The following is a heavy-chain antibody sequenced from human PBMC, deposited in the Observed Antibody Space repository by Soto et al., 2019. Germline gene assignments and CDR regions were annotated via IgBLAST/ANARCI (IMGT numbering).Heavy chain of an antibody. CDR1: GGSISSGDYY. Sequence: KPSETLSLTCTVSGGSISSGDYYWSWIRQPPGKGLEWIGYIYYSGSTYYNPSLKSRVTISVDTSKNQFSLKLSPVTAADTAVYYCARVGRGGGSETTVNWFDPWGQGTLVTVSS. V-gene: IGHV4-30-4*01. CDR3: ARVGRGGGSETTVNWFDP. D-gene: IGHD2-15*01. CDR2: IYYSGST. J-gene: IGHJ5*02.